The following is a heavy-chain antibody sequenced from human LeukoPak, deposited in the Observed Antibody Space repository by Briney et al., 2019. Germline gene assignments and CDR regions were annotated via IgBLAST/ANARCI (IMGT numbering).Heavy chain of an antibody. D-gene: IGHD3-22*01. J-gene: IGHJ4*02. V-gene: IGHV4-4*07. CDR2: IYTSGST. CDR3: ARYYYYDKSGYPKYYFDY. Sequence: SETLSLTCTVSGGSISSYYWSWNRQPAGKGLEWIGRIYTSGSTNCNPSLKSRVTMSVDTSKNQFSLKLISVTAADTAVYYCARYYYYDKSGYPKYYFDYWGQGTLVTVSS. CDR1: GGSISSYY.